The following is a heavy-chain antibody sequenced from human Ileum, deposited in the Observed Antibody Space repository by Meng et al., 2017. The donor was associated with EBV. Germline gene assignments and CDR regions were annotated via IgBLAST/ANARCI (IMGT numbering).Heavy chain of an antibody. V-gene: IGHV1-8*01. J-gene: IGHJ4*02. CDR2: MNPNRGTT. Sequence: QVQLVQAGAEVKKPGASVKVSCKASGYTFTSHDINWVRQGTGQGLEWMGWMNPNRGTTGYAQKFQGRVTMTRNISKSTAYMDLSSLRSEDTAVYYCATGVADFEYWGQGTLVTVSS. CDR1: GYTFTSHD. CDR3: ATGVADFEY. D-gene: IGHD6-19*01.